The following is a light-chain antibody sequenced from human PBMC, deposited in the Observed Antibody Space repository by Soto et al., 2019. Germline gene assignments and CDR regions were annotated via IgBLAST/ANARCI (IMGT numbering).Light chain of an antibody. CDR2: GES. CDR1: QSISSL. V-gene: IGKV3-15*01. Sequence: VLTQSPATLSFSPGERATLSCRASQSISSLLAWYQQKSGQAPRLLIYGESTRATGIPARLSGSGSGTDLNLTISRLQSEDFAVYYCQKYYDWPITCGQGTRLEIK. J-gene: IGKJ5*01. CDR3: QKYYDWPIT.